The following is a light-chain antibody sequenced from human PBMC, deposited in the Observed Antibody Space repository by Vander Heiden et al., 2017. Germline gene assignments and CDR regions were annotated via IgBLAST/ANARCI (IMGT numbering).Light chain of an antibody. CDR3: QQYGSAPPWT. V-gene: IGKV3-20*01. CDR1: QSVSSSY. CDR2: GAS. Sequence: EIVLTQSPGTLSLSPGERATLSCRASQSVSSSYLAWYQQKPGQAPRLLIYGASGRATGIPDRFSGSGSGTDFTLTISRLEPEDFAVYYCQQYGSAPPWTFGQGTKVXIK. J-gene: IGKJ1*01.